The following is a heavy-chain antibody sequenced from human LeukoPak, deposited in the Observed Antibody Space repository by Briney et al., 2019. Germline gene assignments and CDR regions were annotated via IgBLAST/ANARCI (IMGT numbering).Heavy chain of an antibody. Sequence: SETLSLTCTVSGGSISSYYWSWLRQPPGKGLEWIGYIYYSGSTNYNPSLKSRVTISVDTSKNQFSLKLSSVTAADTAVYYCARDRDYYGSEWYFDLWGRGTLVTVSS. D-gene: IGHD3-10*01. CDR2: IYYSGST. J-gene: IGHJ2*01. CDR3: ARDRDYYGSEWYFDL. V-gene: IGHV4-59*01. CDR1: GGSISSYY.